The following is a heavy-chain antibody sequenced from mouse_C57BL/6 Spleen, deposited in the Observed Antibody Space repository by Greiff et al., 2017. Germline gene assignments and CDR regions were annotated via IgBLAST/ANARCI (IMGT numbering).Heavy chain of an antibody. CDR1: GYTFTSYW. V-gene: IGHV1-5*01. Sequence: EVQLQQSGTVLARPGASVKMSCKTSGYTFTSYWMHWVKQRPGQGLEWIGAIYPGNSDTSSNQKFKGKAKLTAVTSASTAYMELSSLTNEDSAVYDWTRSRDGYFCYAMDCWSQGTSVTVSS. CDR3: TRSRDGYFCYAMDC. CDR2: IYPGNSDT. J-gene: IGHJ4*01. D-gene: IGHD2-3*01.